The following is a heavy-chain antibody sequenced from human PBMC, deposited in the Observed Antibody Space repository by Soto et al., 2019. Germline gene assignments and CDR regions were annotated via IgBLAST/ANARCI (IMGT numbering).Heavy chain of an antibody. V-gene: IGHV3-73*01. CDR3: TRQAGENHIVGATHIDY. Sequence: GGSLRLSCAASGFTFSSYSMNWVRQAPGKGLEWVSYIRSKANSYATAYAASVKGRFTISRDDSKNSAYLQMNSLKTEDTAVYYCTRQAGENHIVGATHIDYWGQGTLVTVSS. CDR2: IRSKANSYAT. D-gene: IGHD1-26*01. CDR1: GFTFSSYS. J-gene: IGHJ4*02.